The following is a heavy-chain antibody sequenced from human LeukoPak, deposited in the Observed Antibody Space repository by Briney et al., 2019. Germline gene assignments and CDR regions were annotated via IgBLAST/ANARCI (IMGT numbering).Heavy chain of an antibody. CDR1: GDSVSSNSAA. CDR2: TYYRSKWYN. CDR3: AKLGDSSI. J-gene: IGHJ4*02. Sequence: SQTLSLTCAISGDSVSSNSAAWSWLRQSPSRGLEGLGRTYYRSKWYNDYAVSVKSRIIITPDTFKNQLSLQLNSVTPEDTAVYYCAKLGDSSIWGQGTMVTVSS. D-gene: IGHD6-19*01. V-gene: IGHV6-1*01.